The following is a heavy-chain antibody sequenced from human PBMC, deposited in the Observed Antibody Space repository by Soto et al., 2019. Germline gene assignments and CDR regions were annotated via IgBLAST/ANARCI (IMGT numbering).Heavy chain of an antibody. Sequence: SVKVSCKASGFTFTSSAVQWVRQARGQRLEWIGWIVVVSGKANYAQKFQDRVTITADESTSTAYMELSSLRSEDTAVYYCAGGYDFWSGYRGYYYYYGMDVWGQGTTVTVSS. V-gene: IGHV1-58*01. D-gene: IGHD3-3*01. J-gene: IGHJ6*02. CDR3: AGGYDFWSGYRGYYYYYGMDV. CDR2: IVVVSGKA. CDR1: GFTFTSSA.